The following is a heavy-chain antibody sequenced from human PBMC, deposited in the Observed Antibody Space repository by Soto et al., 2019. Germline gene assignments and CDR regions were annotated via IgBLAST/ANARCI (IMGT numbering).Heavy chain of an antibody. CDR3: ARDGVGAVTGVLGY. Sequence: QLQLVRSGAEVNKPGSSLKVSCKSSGGTFNTYAISWVRQAPGQGLEWMGGIIPVFGTANYAQKLQGRVTITADDSTSTAYMALSSLTSEDTAVYYCARDGVGAVTGVLGYWGQGTLVTVSS. D-gene: IGHD6-19*01. J-gene: IGHJ4*02. V-gene: IGHV1-69*01. CDR1: GGTFNTYA. CDR2: IIPVFGTA.